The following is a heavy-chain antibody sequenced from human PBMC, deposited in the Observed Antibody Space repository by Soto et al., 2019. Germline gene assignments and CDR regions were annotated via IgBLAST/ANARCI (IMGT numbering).Heavy chain of an antibody. CDR1: GLTFRPYA. V-gene: IGHV3-23*01. Sequence: EVQLLESGGGLVQPGGSLSLPCAALGLTFRPYALNWVPQLPGKGLDWVSLIISSGGSTYYPDSLKGRFTISRDNSKNTLYLQMNSLRADDTAVYYCAKAEGSSYGTEYSQHWGQGTLVTVSS. CDR3: AKAEGSSYGTEYSQH. D-gene: IGHD6-13*01. CDR2: IISSGGST. J-gene: IGHJ1*01.